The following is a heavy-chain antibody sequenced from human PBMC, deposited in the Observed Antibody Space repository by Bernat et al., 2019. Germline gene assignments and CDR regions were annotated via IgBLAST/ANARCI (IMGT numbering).Heavy chain of an antibody. D-gene: IGHD4-17*01. J-gene: IGHJ4*02. CDR2: IGGSGGST. CDR3: ANLYGDYPDY. V-gene: IGHV3-23*04. Sequence: VQLVESGGGVVQPGRSLRLSCAASGFTFSSYAMNWVRQAPGKGLEWVSGIGGSGGSTFYADSVKGRFTISRDNSKNTLYLQMNSLRAEDTAVYYCANLYGDYPDYWGQGTLVTVSS. CDR1: GFTFSSYA.